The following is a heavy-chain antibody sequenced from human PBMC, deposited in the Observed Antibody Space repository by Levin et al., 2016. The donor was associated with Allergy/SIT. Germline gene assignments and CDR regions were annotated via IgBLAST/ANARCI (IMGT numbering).Heavy chain of an antibody. CDR1: GFTFSDYY. D-gene: IGHD6-6*01. CDR3: ARGEMYISSSAPDY. Sequence: GESLKISCAASGFTFSDYYMTWIRQVPGRGLEHISYISSSGGSTNYADSVKGRFTISRDNPRKSLYLQMNSLRAEDTAVYYCARGEMYISSSAPDYWGQGTLVTVSS. J-gene: IGHJ4*02. CDR2: ISSSGGST. V-gene: IGHV3-11*06.